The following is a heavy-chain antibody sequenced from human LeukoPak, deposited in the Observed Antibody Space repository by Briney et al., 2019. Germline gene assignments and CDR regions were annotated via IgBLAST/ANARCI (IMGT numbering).Heavy chain of an antibody. D-gene: IGHD1-26*01. J-gene: IGHJ4*02. CDR2: IYYSGST. CDR3: ARQGSGNYLSPVNY. CDR1: GGSISSSSYY. Sequence: SETLFLTCTVPGGSISSSSYYWGWIRQPPGKGLEWIGTIYYSGSTYYNPSLKSRVTISVDTSKNQFSLKLSSVTAADTAVYYCARQGSGNYLSPVNYWGQGTLVTVSS. V-gene: IGHV4-39*01.